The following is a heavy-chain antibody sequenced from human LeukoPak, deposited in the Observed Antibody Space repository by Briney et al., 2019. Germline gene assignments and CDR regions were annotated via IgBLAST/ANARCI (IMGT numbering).Heavy chain of an antibody. CDR1: GGSIDSYC. J-gene: IGHJ4*02. Sequence: SETLSLTCTVSGGSIDSYCWSWIRQPPGKGLEWIGYIYYTGSTEYHPSLKSRVTISLDTSKNQFSLKLTSVTAADTAVYYCARVYQSAEYYFDYWGQGNLVSVSS. V-gene: IGHV4-59*01. CDR2: IYYTGST. D-gene: IGHD2-2*01. CDR3: ARVYQSAEYYFDY.